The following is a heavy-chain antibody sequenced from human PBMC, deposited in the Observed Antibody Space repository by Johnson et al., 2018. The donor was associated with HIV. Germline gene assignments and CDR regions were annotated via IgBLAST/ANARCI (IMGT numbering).Heavy chain of an antibody. CDR3: ARASRSWYFAFDI. V-gene: IGHV3-66*01. J-gene: IGHJ3*02. CDR1: GFTVSSNY. CDR2: IYSGGST. D-gene: IGHD6-13*01. Sequence: EVQLVESGGGVVRPGGSLRLSCAASGFTVSSNYMSWVRQAPGKGLEWVSVIYSGGSTYYADSVKGRFTISRDNSKNTLYLQMNSLRAEDTAVYYCARASRSWYFAFDIWGQGTMVTVSS.